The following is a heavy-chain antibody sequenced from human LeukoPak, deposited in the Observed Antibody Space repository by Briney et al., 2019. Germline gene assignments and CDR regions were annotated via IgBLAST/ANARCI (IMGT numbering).Heavy chain of an antibody. J-gene: IGHJ5*02. CDR1: GGSISSHY. D-gene: IGHD2-2*01. Sequence: TSETLSLTCTVSGGSISSHYWSWIRQPAGKGLEWIGRIYTSGSTNYNPSLKSRVTMSVDTSKNQFSLKLSSVTAADTAVYYCARDRGYCSSTSCLNWFDPWGQGTPVTVSS. CDR3: ARDRGYCSSTSCLNWFDP. V-gene: IGHV4-4*07. CDR2: IYTSGST.